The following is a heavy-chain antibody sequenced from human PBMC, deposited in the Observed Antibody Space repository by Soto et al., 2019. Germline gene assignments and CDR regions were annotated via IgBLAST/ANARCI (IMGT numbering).Heavy chain of an antibody. D-gene: IGHD3-10*01. CDR3: ARGGTLIRGAPQVDWFDP. Sequence: QVQLVQSGAEVKRPGSSVKVSCRASGDTFSNFSVNWVRQAPGQGLEWMGGIIPLFRLADYAQKFQGRLTITADHSTSTTFIELNSLTSEDTAFYYCARGGTLIRGAPQVDWFDPWGQGTLVIVSS. CDR2: IIPLFRLA. CDR1: GDTFSNFS. J-gene: IGHJ5*02. V-gene: IGHV1-69*17.